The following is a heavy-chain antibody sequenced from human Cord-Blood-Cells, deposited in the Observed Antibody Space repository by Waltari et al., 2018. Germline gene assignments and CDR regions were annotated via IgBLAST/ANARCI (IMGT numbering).Heavy chain of an antibody. CDR2: INHRVST. Sequence: QVQLQQWGAGLLKPSETLSLTCAVYGGSFSGYYWSWIRQPPGKGLEWIGEINHRVSTNYNPPLKSRVTISVDTSKNQFSRKLSSVTAADTAVYYCARRQWLAHHQDYWGQGTLVTVSS. J-gene: IGHJ4*02. D-gene: IGHD6-19*01. CDR3: ARRQWLAHHQDY. V-gene: IGHV4-34*01. CDR1: GGSFSGYY.